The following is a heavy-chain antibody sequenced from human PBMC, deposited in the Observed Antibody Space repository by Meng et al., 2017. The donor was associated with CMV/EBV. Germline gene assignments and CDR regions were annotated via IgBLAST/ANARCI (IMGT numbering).Heavy chain of an antibody. CDR2: INPGGGST. CDR3: ARDGYSGSYGGDY. J-gene: IGHJ4*02. V-gene: IGHV1-46*01. CDR1: GYAFTSYY. Sequence: VWKSVAEERKTGSSMKFIYKASGYAFTSYYMDWVRQAPGQGLEWMGIINPGGGSTSYAQKFQGRVTMTRDTSTSTVYMELSSLRSEDTAVYYCARDGYSGSYGGDYWGQGTLVTVSS. D-gene: IGHD1-26*01.